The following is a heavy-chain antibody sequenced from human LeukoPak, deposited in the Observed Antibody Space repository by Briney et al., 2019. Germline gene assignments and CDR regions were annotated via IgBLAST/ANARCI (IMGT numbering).Heavy chain of an antibody. J-gene: IGHJ4*02. Sequence: SETLSLTCTVSGGSVSSGGYYWSWIRQPPGKGLEWIGYIYYSGSTNYNPSLKSRVTISVDTSKNQFSLKLSSVTAADTAVYYCARGSLAARPDYWGQGTLVTVSS. CDR2: IYYSGST. CDR1: GGSVSSGGYY. D-gene: IGHD6-6*01. V-gene: IGHV4-61*08. CDR3: ARGSLAARPDY.